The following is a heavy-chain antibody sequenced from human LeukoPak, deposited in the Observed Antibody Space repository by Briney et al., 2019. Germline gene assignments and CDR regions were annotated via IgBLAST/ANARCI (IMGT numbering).Heavy chain of an antibody. J-gene: IGHJ4*02. D-gene: IGHD3-22*01. V-gene: IGHV4-38-2*01. CDR1: GYSISSGYY. CDR2: IFHGGNT. CDR3: ARQDRTLYYDSSGLYFDY. Sequence: SETLSLTCAVSGYSISSGYYWGWIRQPPGKGLEWIGSIFHGGNTYYSPSLKRRVTISIDTSMNQFSLKVTSVTAADTAVYYCARQDRTLYYDSSGLYFDYWGQGTLVAVSS.